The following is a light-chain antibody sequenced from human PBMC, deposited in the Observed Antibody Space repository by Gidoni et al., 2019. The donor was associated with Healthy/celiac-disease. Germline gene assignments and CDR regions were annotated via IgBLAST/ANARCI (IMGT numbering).Light chain of an antibody. J-gene: IGKJ2*01. CDR1: QSVSSSY. Sequence: DIVLPQSPGTLSLSPGERATLPCRASQSVSSSYLAWYQQKPGQAPRLLIYGASSRATGIPDRFSGSGSGTDFTLTISRLEPEDFAVYYCQQYGSSPPYTFGQGTKLEIK. CDR3: QQYGSSPPYT. V-gene: IGKV3-20*01. CDR2: GAS.